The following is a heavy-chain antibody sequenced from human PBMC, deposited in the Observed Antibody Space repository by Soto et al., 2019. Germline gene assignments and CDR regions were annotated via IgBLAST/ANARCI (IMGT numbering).Heavy chain of an antibody. J-gene: IGHJ3*02. V-gene: IGHV3-23*01. CDR1: GFNFNIYA. D-gene: IGHD3-10*01. CDR3: AKIRNSVPDAFDI. CDR2: ISGSSEAT. Sequence: GGSLRLSCAAYGFNFNIYAMNWVRQAPGKGLEWVAGISGSSEATYYADSVKGRFTISRDNSKNTLYLQMNSLRAEDTAVYYCAKIRNSVPDAFDIWGQGTMVTVS.